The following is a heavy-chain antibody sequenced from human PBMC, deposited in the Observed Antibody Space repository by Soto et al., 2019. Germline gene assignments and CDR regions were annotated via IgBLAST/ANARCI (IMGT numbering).Heavy chain of an antibody. CDR2: INPNSGGT. CDR1: GYTFTGYY. Sequence: ASVKVSCKASGYTFTGYYMHWVRQAPGQGLEWMGWINPNSGGTNYAQKFQGRVTMTRDTSISTAYMELSKLRSDDTAVYYCALVLRYFDWLLYSDPPGGMDVWGQGTTVTV. V-gene: IGHV1-2*02. D-gene: IGHD3-9*01. J-gene: IGHJ6*02. CDR3: ALVLRYFDWLLYSDPPGGMDV.